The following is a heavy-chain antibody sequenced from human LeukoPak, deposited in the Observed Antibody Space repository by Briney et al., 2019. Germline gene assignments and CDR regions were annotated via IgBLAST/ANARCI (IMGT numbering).Heavy chain of an antibody. CDR3: ARDQLAVAETQPYYYYYGMDV. CDR1: GFSFREHW. D-gene: IGHD6-19*01. V-gene: IGHV3-7*01. J-gene: IGHJ6*02. Sequence: PGGSLRLSCTVSGFSFREHWMSWVRQAPGKGLEWVGNIKEDGNEDYYVDSVEGRFVILRDNAKNSLYLQMNSLRAEDTAVYYCARDQLAVAETQPYYYYYGMDVWGQGTTVTVSS. CDR2: IKEDGNED.